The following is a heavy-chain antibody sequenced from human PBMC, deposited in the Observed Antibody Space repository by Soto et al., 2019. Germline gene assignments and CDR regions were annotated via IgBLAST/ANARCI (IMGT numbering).Heavy chain of an antibody. CDR3: ARERSVRGVIISGPYYGMDV. V-gene: IGHV3-21*01. CDR1: GFPFSSYG. CDR2: ISSSSSYI. J-gene: IGHJ6*02. Sequence: RGSLRLSCSSSGFPFSSYGMHWVRQAPGKGLAWASSISSSSSYIYYADSVKGRFTISRDNAKNSLYLQMNSLRAEDTAVYYCARERSVRGVIISGPYYGMDVWGQGTTVTVSS. D-gene: IGHD3-10*01.